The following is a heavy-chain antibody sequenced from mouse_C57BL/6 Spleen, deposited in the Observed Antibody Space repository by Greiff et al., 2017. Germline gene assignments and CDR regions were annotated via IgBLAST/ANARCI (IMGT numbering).Heavy chain of an antibody. V-gene: IGHV14-3*01. CDR1: GFNIKNTY. CDR3: ARGDSSGSWFAY. D-gene: IGHD3-2*02. CDR2: IDPANGNT. J-gene: IGHJ3*01. Sequence: VHVKQSVAELVRPGASVKLSCTASGFNIKNTYMHWVKQRPEQGLEWIGRIDPANGNTKYAPKFQGKATITADTSSNTAYLQLSSLTSEDTAIYYCARGDSSGSWFAYWGQGTLVTVSA.